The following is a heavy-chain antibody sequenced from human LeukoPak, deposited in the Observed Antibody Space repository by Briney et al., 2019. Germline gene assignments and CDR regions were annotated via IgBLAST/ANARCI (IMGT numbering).Heavy chain of an antibody. CDR3: ARDQGVAVAGIKNWFDP. D-gene: IGHD6-19*01. CDR1: GYTFTSYY. J-gene: IGHJ5*02. V-gene: IGHV1-46*01. CDR2: INPSGGST. Sequence: ASVKVSCKASGYTFTSYYMHWVRQAPGQGLEWMGIINPSGGSTSYAQKFQGRVTMTRDMSTSTVYMELSSPRSEDTAVYYCARDQGVAVAGIKNWFDPWGQGTLVTVSS.